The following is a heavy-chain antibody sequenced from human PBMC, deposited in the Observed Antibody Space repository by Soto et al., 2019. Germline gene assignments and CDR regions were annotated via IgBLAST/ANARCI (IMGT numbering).Heavy chain of an antibody. Sequence: SETLSLTCAVSGGSISSGGYSWSWIRQPPGKGLEWIGYIYHSGSTYYNPSPKSRVTISVDRSKNQFSLKLSSVTAADTAVYYCARSPYTVRRTTRLFDYWGQGTLVTVSS. J-gene: IGHJ4*02. CDR2: IYHSGST. CDR1: GGSISSGGYS. CDR3: ARSPYTVRRTTRLFDY. V-gene: IGHV4-30-2*01. D-gene: IGHD2-2*02.